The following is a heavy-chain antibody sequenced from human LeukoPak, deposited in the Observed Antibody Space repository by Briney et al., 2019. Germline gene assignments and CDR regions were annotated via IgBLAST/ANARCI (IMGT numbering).Heavy chain of an antibody. CDR1: GFSLSTNEVG. CDR2: IYGNDDK. CDR3: AHRRGIVGHGYYFDY. V-gene: IGHV2-5*01. J-gene: IGHJ4*02. D-gene: IGHD1-26*01. Sequence: SGPTLVNPTQTLTLTCTFSGFSLSTNEVGVGWIRQPPGKALEWLALIYGNDDKRYSPSLKSRLTITKDTSKNQVVLTMTNMDPVDTATCYCAHRRGIVGHGYYFDYWGQGTLVTVSS.